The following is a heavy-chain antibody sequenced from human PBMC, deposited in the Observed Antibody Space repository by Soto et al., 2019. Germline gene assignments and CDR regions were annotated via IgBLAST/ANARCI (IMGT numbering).Heavy chain of an antibody. V-gene: IGHV3-30*18. Sequence: GGSLRLSCAASGFTFSSYGMHWVRQAPGKGLEWVAVISYDGSNKYYADSVKGRFTISRDNSKNTLYLQMNSLRAEDTAVYYCAKVGEVDGDYDKNYYYYYMDVWGKGTTVTVSS. CDR3: AKVGEVDGDYDKNYYYYYMDV. D-gene: IGHD4-17*01. CDR1: GFTFSSYG. CDR2: ISYDGSNK. J-gene: IGHJ6*03.